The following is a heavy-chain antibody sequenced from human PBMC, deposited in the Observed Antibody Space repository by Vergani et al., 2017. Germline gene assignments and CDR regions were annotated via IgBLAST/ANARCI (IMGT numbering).Heavy chain of an antibody. Sequence: QVQLQESGPGLVRPSPTLSLTCTVSGGSISSGSYYWSWFLQPAGKGLQWIGRFYTGGGTSYNPSLKSRVTISVDTSKNQLSLQLSAVTAADTAVYYCARDPLYSTTGPFPLLDMDVWVQGTTVTVSS. V-gene: IGHV4-61*02. CDR2: FYTGGGT. CDR1: GGSISSGSYY. D-gene: IGHD6-13*01. J-gene: IGHJ6*02. CDR3: ARDPLYSTTGPFPLLDMDV.